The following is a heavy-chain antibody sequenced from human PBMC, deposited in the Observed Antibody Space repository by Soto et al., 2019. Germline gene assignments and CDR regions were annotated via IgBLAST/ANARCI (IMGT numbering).Heavy chain of an antibody. CDR3: ARSLGWYAIDY. D-gene: IGHD6-19*01. Sequence: QVLLQESGPGRVQPSGTLSLSCVVSGVSIGSNYYWGWVRQPPGKGLEWLGDMSHIGSVNYNPSLESRVTISMDKSQNQFSLKLNSVTAADTAVYYCARSLGWYAIDYWGQGTLVIVSS. CDR2: MSHIGSV. V-gene: IGHV4-4*02. CDR1: GVSIGSNYY. J-gene: IGHJ4*02.